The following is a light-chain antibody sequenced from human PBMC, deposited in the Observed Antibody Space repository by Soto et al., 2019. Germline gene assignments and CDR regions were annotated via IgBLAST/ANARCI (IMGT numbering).Light chain of an antibody. V-gene: IGKV3-11*01. CDR2: DAN. CDR1: QTVSSC. J-gene: IGKJ5*01. CDR3: QRRSNWPT. Sequence: LTQSPATLSLSPGKRAPLSCSASQTVSSCLHWYQRKPVHAPRLLIYDANNSATVIPARFSGSGSGTDFTLTISSLEHEDFAVYYCQRRSNWPTFGQGTRLEIK.